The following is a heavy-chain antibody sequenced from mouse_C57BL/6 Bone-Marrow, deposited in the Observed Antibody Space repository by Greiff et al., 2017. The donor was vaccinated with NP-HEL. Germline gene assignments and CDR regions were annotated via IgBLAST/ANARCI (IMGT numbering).Heavy chain of an antibody. CDR3: TRLLWLRRDYFDY. CDR2: IRNKANNHAT. Sequence: EVQLVESGGGLVQPGGSMKLSCAASGFTFSDAWMDWVRQSPEKGLEWVAEIRNKANNHATYYAESVKGRFTISRDDSKSSVYLQMNSLRAEDTGIYYCTRLLWLRRDYFDYWGQGTTLTVSS. J-gene: IGHJ2*01. CDR1: GFTFSDAW. V-gene: IGHV6-6*01. D-gene: IGHD2-9*01.